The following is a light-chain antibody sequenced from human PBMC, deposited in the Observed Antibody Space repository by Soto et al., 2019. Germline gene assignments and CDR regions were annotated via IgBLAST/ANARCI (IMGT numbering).Light chain of an antibody. CDR2: DVS. CDR1: QSISSW. Sequence: DIQMTQSPSTLSASVGDRVTITCRASQSISSWLAWYQQKPGKAPKLLIYDVSILESGVPSRFSGSGSGTEFTLTISSLQPDDSATYYCQQYNTLWTFGQGTKVEIK. CDR3: QQYNTLWT. J-gene: IGKJ1*01. V-gene: IGKV1-5*01.